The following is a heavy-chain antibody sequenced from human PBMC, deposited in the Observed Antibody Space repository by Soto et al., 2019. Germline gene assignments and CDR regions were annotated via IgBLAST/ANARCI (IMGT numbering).Heavy chain of an antibody. CDR1: GYSFSEFR. V-gene: IGHV1-2*02. J-gene: IGHJ4*02. Sequence: QVQLVQSGAEVKQPGASVKVSCKTSGYSFSEFRMHLFRQAPGQGLEWMGWVNPINCNTNYAQDFQGRVTMTRDASTKTGYMELSSLASDDTSTVDCALENWHVDYWGQGPLITVSS. CDR2: VNPINCNT. CDR3: ALENWHVDY.